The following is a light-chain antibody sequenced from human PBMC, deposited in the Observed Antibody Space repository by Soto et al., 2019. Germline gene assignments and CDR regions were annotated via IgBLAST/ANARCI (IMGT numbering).Light chain of an antibody. J-gene: IGLJ2*01. CDR3: SSYTSNNTVV. CDR1: SSDVGGYNY. Sequence: QSVLTQPASVSGSPGQSITISCTGTSSDVGGYNYVSWYQQHPGKATKLMIYEVSNRPSGVSDRFSGSKSGNTASLTISGLQGEDEADYYCSSYTSNNTVVFGGGTKLTVL. V-gene: IGLV2-14*01. CDR2: EVS.